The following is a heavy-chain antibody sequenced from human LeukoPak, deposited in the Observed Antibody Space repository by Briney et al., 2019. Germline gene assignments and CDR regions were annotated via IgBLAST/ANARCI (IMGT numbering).Heavy chain of an antibody. Sequence: SETLSLTCDVYRGAFSGYFWSWIRQTPGKGLEWLGEMNDSGSTNYNPSLKSRVTISVAVSKNQYSLRLTSVTAADTAVYYCTRKGFVESTGWRGAFDVWGQGTMVTVSS. D-gene: IGHD2-8*02. CDR1: RGAFSGYF. CDR2: MNDSGST. J-gene: IGHJ3*01. CDR3: TRKGFVESTGWRGAFDV. V-gene: IGHV4-34*01.